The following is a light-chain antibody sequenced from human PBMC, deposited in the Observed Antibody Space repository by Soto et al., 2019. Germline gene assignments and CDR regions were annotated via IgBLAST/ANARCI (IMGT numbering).Light chain of an antibody. J-gene: IGLJ2*01. CDR2: STD. CDR1: SSNIGSND. V-gene: IGLV1-44*01. Sequence: QAVLMQPPSASGTPGQRVTISCSGSSSNIGSNDVNWYQQVPGTAPKLLIYSTDQRPSGVPGRFSGSRSGTSVALAISGLQSEDEADYYCAVWDDSLDGPVFGGGTKLTVL. CDR3: AVWDDSLDGPV.